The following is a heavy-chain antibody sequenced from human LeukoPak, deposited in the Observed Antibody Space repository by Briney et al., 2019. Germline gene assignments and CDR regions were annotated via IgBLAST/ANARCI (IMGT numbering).Heavy chain of an antibody. CDR2: FNPNSGGK. V-gene: IGHV1-2*04. CDR3: ARDKTVGIVVVPASSSSDY. CDR1: GYTFTGYY. Sequence: ASVKVSCKASGYTFTGYYMHWVRQAPGQGLEWMGWFNPNSGGKNYAQKFQGWVTMTRDTSISTAYMELSRLRCDDTAVYYCARDKTVGIVVVPASSSSDYWGQGTLVSVPS. D-gene: IGHD2-2*03. J-gene: IGHJ4*02.